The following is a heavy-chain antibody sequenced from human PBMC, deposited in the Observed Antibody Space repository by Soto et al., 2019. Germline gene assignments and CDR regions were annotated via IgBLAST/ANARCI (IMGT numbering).Heavy chain of an antibody. J-gene: IGHJ4*02. D-gene: IGHD6-6*01. V-gene: IGHV1-8*01. CDR1: GYTFTSYD. CDR3: ARVPRYSTSSGFDH. Sequence: QVQLVQSGAEVKKPGASVKVSCKASGYTFTSYDINWVRQATGQGLEWMGWMNPNSDHTGYAQKFQGRVTMTRDTSISTAYMELSSLRSEGTAVYYCARVPRYSTSSGFDHWGQGTLVTVSS. CDR2: MNPNSDHT.